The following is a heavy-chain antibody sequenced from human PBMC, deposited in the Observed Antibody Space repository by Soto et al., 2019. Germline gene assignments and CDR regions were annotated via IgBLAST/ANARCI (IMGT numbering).Heavy chain of an antibody. Sequence: GSLRLSCAASGLPFSSYAMSWVRPAPGKGLVWVSGINSDGSSTSYADSVKGRFTISRDNAKNTLYLQMNSLRAEDTAVYYCARLNMRWGQGTMVTVS. CDR2: INSDGSST. CDR1: GLPFSSYA. J-gene: IGHJ3*01. V-gene: IGHV3-74*01. CDR3: ARLNMR.